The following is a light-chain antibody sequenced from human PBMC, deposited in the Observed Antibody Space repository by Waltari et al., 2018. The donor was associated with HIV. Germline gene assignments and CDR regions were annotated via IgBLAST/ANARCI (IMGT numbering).Light chain of an antibody. Sequence: DIILTQSPDSLAVSLGDRATIHCKSSHGVLSWPQNKNFLAWYQQKPGQPPKLLIYGASTRESGVPARFGGSGSGTDFSRTISSLQAEDVAIYYCQQYHSIPWTFGQGTKVEIK. CDR2: GAS. CDR1: HGVLSWPQNKNF. J-gene: IGKJ1*01. CDR3: QQYHSIPWT. V-gene: IGKV4-1*01.